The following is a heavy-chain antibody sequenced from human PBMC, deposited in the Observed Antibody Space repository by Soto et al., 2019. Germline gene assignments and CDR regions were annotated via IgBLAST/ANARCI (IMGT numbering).Heavy chain of an antibody. D-gene: IGHD2-2*01. Sequence: SETLSLTCAVYGGSFSGYYWSWIRQPPGKGLEWIGEINHSGSTNYNPSLKSRVTISVDTSKNQFSLQLSSVTAADTAVYYCARGRCSSTSCYLEGWFDPWGQGTLVTVSS. CDR1: GGSFSGYY. V-gene: IGHV4-34*01. CDR3: ARGRCSSTSCYLEGWFDP. CDR2: INHSGST. J-gene: IGHJ5*02.